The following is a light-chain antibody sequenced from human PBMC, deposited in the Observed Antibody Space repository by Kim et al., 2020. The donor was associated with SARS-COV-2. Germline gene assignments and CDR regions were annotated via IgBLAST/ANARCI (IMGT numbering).Light chain of an antibody. V-gene: IGKV3-20*01. CDR3: QQKRT. Sequence: ALSWSPGERATFSGRASQSVSSSYLAWYQQKPGQAPRLLIYGASSRATGIPDRFSGSGSGTDFTLTISRLEAEDFAVYYCQQKRTFGQGTKVDIK. CDR2: GAS. J-gene: IGKJ1*01. CDR1: QSVSSSY.